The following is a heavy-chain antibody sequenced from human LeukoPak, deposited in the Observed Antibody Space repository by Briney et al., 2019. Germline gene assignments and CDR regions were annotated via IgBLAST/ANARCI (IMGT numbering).Heavy chain of an antibody. J-gene: IGHJ4*02. CDR1: GFPFSGYW. D-gene: IGHD2-21*02. CDR3: ARSVVVTAFRVFDY. V-gene: IGHV3-7*01. Sequence: GGSLRLSCAASGFPFSGYWMNWVRQAPGKGLEWVANIKQDGSEKNYANSVKGRFTISRDNAKNSLFLQMNSLRAEDTAVYYCARSVVVTAFRVFDYWGQGTLVTVSS. CDR2: IKQDGSEK.